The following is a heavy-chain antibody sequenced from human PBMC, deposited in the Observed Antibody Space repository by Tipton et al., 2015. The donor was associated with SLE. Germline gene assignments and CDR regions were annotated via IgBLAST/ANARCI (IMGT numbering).Heavy chain of an antibody. CDR3: ARDQGVLGRGGYQYYMDV. Sequence: TLSLTCTVSGGSISSYYWSWIRQPPGKGLEWIGYIYHSGNTYYNPSLKSRLTMSVQRSKNQFSLTVNSVTAADTAVYYCARDQGVLGRGGYQYYMDVWGKGTTVTVSS. D-gene: IGHD3-16*01. J-gene: IGHJ6*03. CDR2: IYHSGNT. CDR1: GGSISSYY. V-gene: IGHV4-59*01.